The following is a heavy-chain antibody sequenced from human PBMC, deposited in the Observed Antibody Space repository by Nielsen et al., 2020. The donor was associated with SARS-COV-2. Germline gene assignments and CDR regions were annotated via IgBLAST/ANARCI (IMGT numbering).Heavy chain of an antibody. D-gene: IGHD5/OR15-5a*01. CDR1: GFTFDEYA. CDR3: AKDLGPDAGYTVFNDYFDN. Sequence: GGSLRLSCAASGFTFDEYAMHWVRQVPGKGLEWVSGIGWKSDSMGYASSVKGRFTVSRDASKNTVYLQMNSLRAADSAVYYCAKDLGPDAGYTVFNDYFDNWGQGTLVTVSS. CDR2: IGWKSDSM. J-gene: IGHJ4*02. V-gene: IGHV3-9*01.